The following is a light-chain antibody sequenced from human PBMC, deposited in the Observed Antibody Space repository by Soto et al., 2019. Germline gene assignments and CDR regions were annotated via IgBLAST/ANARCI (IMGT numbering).Light chain of an antibody. CDR2: WAS. Sequence: IVMTQSPDSLAVSLGESATINCKSSQSVFYSSNNKNDLAWYRQKPGQPPKLLIYWASIRESGVPDRISGSGSGTDFTLPISSLQAEDVAVYYCQQYYSTPPYTFGQGTKLEIK. CDR1: QSVFYSSNNKND. CDR3: QQYYSTPPYT. J-gene: IGKJ2*01. V-gene: IGKV4-1*01.